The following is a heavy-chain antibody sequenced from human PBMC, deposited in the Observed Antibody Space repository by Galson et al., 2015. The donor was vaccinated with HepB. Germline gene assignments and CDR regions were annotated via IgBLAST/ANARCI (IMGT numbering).Heavy chain of an antibody. CDR1: GFTFSSYA. J-gene: IGHJ4*02. V-gene: IGHV3-30-3*01. CDR2: ISYDGSNK. Sequence: SLRLSCAASGFTFSSYAMHWVRQAPGKGLEWVAVISYDGSNKYYADSVKGRFTISRDNSKNTLYLQMNSLRAEDTAVYYCARPIVVVPAATPFDYWGQGTLVTVSS. CDR3: ARPIVVVPAATPFDY. D-gene: IGHD2-2*01.